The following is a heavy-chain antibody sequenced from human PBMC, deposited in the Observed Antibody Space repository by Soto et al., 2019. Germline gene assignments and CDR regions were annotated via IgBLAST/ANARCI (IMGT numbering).Heavy chain of an antibody. J-gene: IGHJ5*02. CDR3: ARDAAGYSSA. D-gene: IGHD6-19*01. V-gene: IGHV3-53*01. CDR2: IYSGGST. Sequence: GGSLRLSCAASGFSVSSNYMTWVRQAPGKGLEWVSVIYSGGSTYYADSVKGRFTISRDNSKNTVYLQMNSLRVEDTAVYYCARDAAGYSSAWGQGTLVTVSS. CDR1: GFSVSSNY.